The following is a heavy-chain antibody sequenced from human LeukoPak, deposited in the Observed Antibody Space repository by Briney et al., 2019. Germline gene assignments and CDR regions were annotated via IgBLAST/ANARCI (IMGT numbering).Heavy chain of an antibody. CDR3: ARDHGPVEVVSIDY. CDR1: GFTFSSYA. V-gene: IGHV3-30*01. D-gene: IGHD2-15*01. CDR2: ISCDGGNK. J-gene: IGHJ4*02. Sequence: GRSLRLSCAASGFTFSSYAMHWVRQAPGKGLEWAAVISCDGGNKYYADSVKGRFTISRDNSKNTLYLQMNSLRAEDTAVYYCARDHGPVEVVSIDYWGQGTLVTVSS.